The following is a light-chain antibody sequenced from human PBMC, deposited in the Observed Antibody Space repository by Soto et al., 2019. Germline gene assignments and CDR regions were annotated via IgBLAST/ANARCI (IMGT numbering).Light chain of an antibody. CDR2: LNSNGSH. J-gene: IGLJ3*02. V-gene: IGLV4-69*01. CDR1: SGHSSYA. CDR3: QTWGTGLWV. Sequence: QPVLTQSPSASASLGASVKLTCTLSSGHSSYAIAWHRQQPEKGPRFLMKLNSNGSHNKGDGIPDRFSGSSSGAERYLTISSLQSEDEADYYCQTWGTGLWVFGGGTKLTVL.